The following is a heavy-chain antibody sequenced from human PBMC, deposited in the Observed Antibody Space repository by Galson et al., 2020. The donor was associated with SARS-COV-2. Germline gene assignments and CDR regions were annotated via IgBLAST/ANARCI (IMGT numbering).Heavy chain of an antibody. CDR3: AREGEDTWYDYVMDV. CDR1: GFTFRTYW. J-gene: IGHJ6*02. D-gene: IGHD3-16*01. V-gene: IGHV3-74*01. CDR2: TNSDGSSA. Sequence: GESLKISCAASGFTFRTYWMHWVRQVSGKGLVWVARTNSDGSSAIYADSVKGRFNIYRDNAKNTLYLQMNSLRVEDTAVYYCAREGEDTWYDYVMDVWGQGTTGTVSS.